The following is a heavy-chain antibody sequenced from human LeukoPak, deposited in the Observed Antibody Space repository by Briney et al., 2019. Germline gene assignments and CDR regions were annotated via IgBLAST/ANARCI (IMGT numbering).Heavy chain of an antibody. D-gene: IGHD3-3*01. J-gene: IGHJ6*03. CDR2: INPNSGGT. CDR1: GYTFTGYY. Sequence: ASVKVSCKASGYTFTGYYMHWVRQAPGQGLEWMGWINPNSGGTNYAQKFKGRVTMTRDTSIRTAYMELRRLRSDDKAVYYCASARTDTIFGVVVDYYYYMDVWGKGTTVTVS. V-gene: IGHV1-2*02. CDR3: ASARTDTIFGVVVDYYYYMDV.